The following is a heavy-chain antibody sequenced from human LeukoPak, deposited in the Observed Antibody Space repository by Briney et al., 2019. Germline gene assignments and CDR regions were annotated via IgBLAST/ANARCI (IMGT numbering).Heavy chain of an antibody. J-gene: IGHJ3*02. CDR2: IRYDGSSK. CDR1: RFTFSNYG. CDR3: AKSRTISRDGSDM. D-gene: IGHD3-10*01. V-gene: IGHV3-30*02. Sequence: GGSLRLSCAASRFTFSNYGMHWVRQAPGKGLEWVAFIRYDGSSKYYADSVKGRFTIYRDNSKNTLYLQMNSLRVEDTAVYYCAKSRTISRDGSDMWGQGTTVTVSS.